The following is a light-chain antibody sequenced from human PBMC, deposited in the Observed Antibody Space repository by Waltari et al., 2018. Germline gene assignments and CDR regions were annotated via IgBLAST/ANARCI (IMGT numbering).Light chain of an antibody. J-gene: IGLJ3*02. Sequence: QSALTQPRSVSGSPGQSVTISCTGTSSDVGGYNYVSWYQQHPGKAPQLMIYDVNRRPSGFPDRCSGSKSGSTASLTISGLQAEDEADYYCCSYAGSALRVFGGGTKLTVL. CDR3: CSYAGSALRV. CDR2: DVN. V-gene: IGLV2-11*01. CDR1: SSDVGGYNY.